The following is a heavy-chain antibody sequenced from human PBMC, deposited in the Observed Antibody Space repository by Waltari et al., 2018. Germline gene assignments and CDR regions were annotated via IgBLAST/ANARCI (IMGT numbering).Heavy chain of an antibody. D-gene: IGHD2-2*01. CDR2: IKQKGSEE. J-gene: IGHJ4*02. CDR1: GFTFSSYW. Sequence: EVRLVESGGGLVQPGGSLRLSCAASGFTFSSYWMSWVRQGAGKGREGVGKIKQKGSEEYYEDYVKGRVTISRANANNSLSLQRNGRRAEDTAVYYCARVVCSSTSWYARMECFDYWGQGTLVTVSS. V-gene: IGHV3-7*01. CDR3: ARVVCSSTSWYARMECFDY.